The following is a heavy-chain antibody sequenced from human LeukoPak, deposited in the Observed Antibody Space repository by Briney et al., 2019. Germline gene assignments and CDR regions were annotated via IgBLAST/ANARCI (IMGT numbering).Heavy chain of an antibody. CDR1: GFTVSSNY. CDR2: ISSSSSYI. CDR3: AREQRGYSYGSYYYYMDV. D-gene: IGHD5-18*01. Sequence: GGSLRLSCAASGFTVSSNYMSWVRQAPGKGLEWVSSISSSSSYIYYADSVKGRFTISRDNAKNSLYLQMNSLRAEDTAVYYCAREQRGYSYGSYYYYMDVWGKGTTVTVSS. V-gene: IGHV3-21*01. J-gene: IGHJ6*03.